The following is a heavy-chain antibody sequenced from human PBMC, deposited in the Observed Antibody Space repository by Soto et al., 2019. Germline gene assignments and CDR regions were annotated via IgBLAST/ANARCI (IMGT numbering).Heavy chain of an antibody. V-gene: IGHV1-69*12. Sequence: QVQLVQSGAEVKKPGSSVKVSCKASGGTFSSYAISWVRQAPGQGLEWMGGIIPIFGTANYAQKFQGRVTITADESTSAAYMELSSLRSEDTAVYYCARSPCSGGSCYSVRWFDPWGQGTLVTVSS. CDR2: IIPIFGTA. J-gene: IGHJ5*02. CDR1: GGTFSSYA. CDR3: ARSPCSGGSCYSVRWFDP. D-gene: IGHD2-15*01.